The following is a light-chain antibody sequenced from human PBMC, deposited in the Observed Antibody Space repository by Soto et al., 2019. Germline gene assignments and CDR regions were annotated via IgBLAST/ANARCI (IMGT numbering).Light chain of an antibody. V-gene: IGKV3-15*01. CDR1: QYISKY. CDR2: DAS. J-gene: IGKJ1*01. Sequence: EVVMTQSPATLSVSPGDRATLSCRASQYISKYLAWYQQRPGQAPRLLIYDASTRATGIPDRFSGSGSGTEFTLTISSLQSEDVAVYYCHQYNEWRTFGQGTKVDI. CDR3: HQYNEWRT.